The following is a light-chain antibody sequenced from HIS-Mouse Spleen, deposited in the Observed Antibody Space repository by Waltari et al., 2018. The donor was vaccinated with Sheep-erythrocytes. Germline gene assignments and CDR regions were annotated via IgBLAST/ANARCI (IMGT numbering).Light chain of an antibody. J-gene: IGKJ2*01. CDR1: HGISIY. CDR2: AAS. Sequence: DIQLTQSPSFLSASVGNRVTSTGRASHGISIYLAWYQQKPGKAPKLLIYAASTLQSGVPSRFSGSGSGTEFTLTISRLQPEDFATYYCQQLNSYPHTFGQGTKMEIK. CDR3: QQLNSYPHT. V-gene: IGKV1-9*01.